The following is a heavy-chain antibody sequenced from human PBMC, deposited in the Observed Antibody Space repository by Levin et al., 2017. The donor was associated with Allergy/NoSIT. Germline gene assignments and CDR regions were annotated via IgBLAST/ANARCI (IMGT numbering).Heavy chain of an antibody. D-gene: IGHD3-3*01. CDR1: GYTFTSYG. Sequence: ASVKVSCKASGYTFTSYGISWVRQAPGQGLEWMGWISAYNGNTNYAQKLQGRVTMTTDTSTSTAYMELRSLRSDDTAVYYCARVPIISVSEWSIGFLHFDYWGQGTLVTVSS. V-gene: IGHV1-18*01. CDR3: ARVPIISVSEWSIGFLHFDY. J-gene: IGHJ4*02. CDR2: ISAYNGNT.